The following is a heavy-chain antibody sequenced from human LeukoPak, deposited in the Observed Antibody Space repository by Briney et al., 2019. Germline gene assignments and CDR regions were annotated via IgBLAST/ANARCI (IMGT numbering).Heavy chain of an antibody. CDR1: GFTFSSYG. Sequence: GRSLRLSCAASGFTFSSYGMHWVRQAPGKGLEWVAVIWYDGSNKYYADSVKGRFTISRDNSKNTPYLQMNSLRAEDTAVYYCARDTYYYDSSGYCCYFDYWGQGTLVTVSS. CDR2: IWYDGSNK. CDR3: ARDTYYYDSSGYCCYFDY. D-gene: IGHD3-22*01. V-gene: IGHV3-33*01. J-gene: IGHJ4*02.